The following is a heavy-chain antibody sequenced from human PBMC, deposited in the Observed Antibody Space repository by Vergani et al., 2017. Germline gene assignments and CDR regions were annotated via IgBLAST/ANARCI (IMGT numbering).Heavy chain of an antibody. J-gene: IGHJ6*03. CDR3: AGGYSYGYYYYYYMDV. D-gene: IGHD5-18*01. CDR1: GYTFTSYG. CDR2: IIPIFGTA. Sequence: QVQLVQSGAEVKKPGASVKVSCKASGYTFTSYGISWVRQAPGQGLEWMGGIIPIFGTANYPQKFQGRVTITADESTSTAYMELSSLRSEDTAVYYCAGGYSYGYYYYYYMDVWGKGTTVTVSS. V-gene: IGHV1-69*13.